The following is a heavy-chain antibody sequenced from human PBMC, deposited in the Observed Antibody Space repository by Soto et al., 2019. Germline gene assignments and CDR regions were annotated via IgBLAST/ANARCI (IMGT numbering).Heavy chain of an antibody. CDR3: ARDHKCLRFLEWLEYYYYYYGMDV. Sequence: ASVKVSCKASTGNYLHWVRQAPGQGLEWMGWINPNSGGTHYAEQFQGRVTMTWDTSISTAYMELSRLRSDDTAVYYCARDHKCLRFLEWLEYYYYYYGMDVWGQGTTVTVSS. J-gene: IGHJ6*02. CDR1: TGNY. V-gene: IGHV1-2*02. D-gene: IGHD3-3*01. CDR2: INPNSGGT.